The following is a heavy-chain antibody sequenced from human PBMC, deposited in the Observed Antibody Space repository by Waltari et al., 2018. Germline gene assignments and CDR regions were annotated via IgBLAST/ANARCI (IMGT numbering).Heavy chain of an antibody. J-gene: IGHJ4*02. CDR2: VSGGSRYI. CDR1: GFTFSAYY. Sequence: QVQLVESGGGLVKPGGSLRLSCVASGFTFSAYYMTWIRQAPGKGLEWLSYVSGGSRYINYADSVRGRFTISRDNAMNSVHLQMNSLRVEDTAVYYCTRDPRLVDYLGQGTLVTVSS. CDR3: TRDPRLVDY. D-gene: IGHD6-6*01. V-gene: IGHV3-11*05.